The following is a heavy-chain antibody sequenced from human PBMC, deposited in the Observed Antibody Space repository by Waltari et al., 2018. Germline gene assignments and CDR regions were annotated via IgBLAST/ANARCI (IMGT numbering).Heavy chain of an antibody. Sequence: QVQLVQSGAEVKKPGASVKVSCKVSGYTLTELSMHWVRQAPGKGLEWMGGFDPEDGEPIYAQKFQGRVTMTEDTSTDTAYMELSSLRSEDTAVYYCATYGLFLQLELLGDAFDIWGQGTMVTVSS. V-gene: IGHV1-24*01. J-gene: IGHJ3*02. CDR1: GYTLTELS. CDR2: FDPEDGEP. CDR3: ATYGLFLQLELLGDAFDI. D-gene: IGHD1-1*01.